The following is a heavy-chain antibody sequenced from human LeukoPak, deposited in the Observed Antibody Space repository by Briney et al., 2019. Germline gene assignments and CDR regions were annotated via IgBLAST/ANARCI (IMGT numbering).Heavy chain of an antibody. D-gene: IGHD1-26*01. J-gene: IGHJ4*02. CDR1: GYTFTSYD. Sequence: ASVNVSCRASGYTFTSYDINWVRQATGQGLEWMGWMNPNSGNTGYAQKFQGRVTMTRNTSISTAYMELSSLRSEDTAVYYCARAYSGRYFDYWGQGTLVTVSS. CDR3: ARAYSGRYFDY. CDR2: MNPNSGNT. V-gene: IGHV1-8*01.